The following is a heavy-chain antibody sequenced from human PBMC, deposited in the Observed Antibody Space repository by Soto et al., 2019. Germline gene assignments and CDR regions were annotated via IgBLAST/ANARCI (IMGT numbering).Heavy chain of an antibody. J-gene: IGHJ4*02. D-gene: IGHD3-22*01. CDR2: ISGSGGST. CDR1: GFTFSSYA. V-gene: IGHV3-23*01. Sequence: GGSLRLSCAASGFTFSSYAMSWVRQAPGKGLEWVSAISGSGGSTYYADSVKGRFTISRDNSKNTLYLQMNSLRAEDTAVYYCAKAPEQYYYDSSGYTDYWGQGTLVTVSS. CDR3: AKAPEQYYYDSSGYTDY.